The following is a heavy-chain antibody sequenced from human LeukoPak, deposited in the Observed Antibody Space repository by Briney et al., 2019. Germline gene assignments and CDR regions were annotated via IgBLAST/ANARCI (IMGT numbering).Heavy chain of an antibody. Sequence: ASVKFSCKASGYTFTSYGISWVRQAPGQGLEWMGWISAYNGNTNYAQKLQGRVTMTTDTSTSTAYMELRSLRSDDTAVYYCARGLNYDILTGYYPYYFDYWGQGTLVTVSS. D-gene: IGHD3-9*01. CDR1: GYTFTSYG. CDR2: ISAYNGNT. CDR3: ARGLNYDILTGYYPYYFDY. J-gene: IGHJ4*02. V-gene: IGHV1-18*01.